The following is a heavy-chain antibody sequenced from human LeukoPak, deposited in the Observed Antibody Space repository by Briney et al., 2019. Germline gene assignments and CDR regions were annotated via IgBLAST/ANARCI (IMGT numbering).Heavy chain of an antibody. CDR3: ARGQSVLLWFGDQNWFDP. D-gene: IGHD3-10*01. J-gene: IGHJ5*02. CDR1: GYTFTSYD. CDR2: MNPNSGNT. Sequence: ASVKVSCKASGYTFTSYDINWVRQATGQGLEWMGWMNPNSGNTGYAQKFQGRVTMTRNTSISTAYMELSSLRSEDMAVYYCARGQSVLLWFGDQNWFDPWGQGTLVTVSS. V-gene: IGHV1-8*01.